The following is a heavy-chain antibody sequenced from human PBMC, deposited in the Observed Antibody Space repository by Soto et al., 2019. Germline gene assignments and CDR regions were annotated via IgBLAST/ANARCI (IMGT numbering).Heavy chain of an antibody. Sequence: ASVKVSYKASGYTFTSYGISWVRQAPGQGLEWMGWISAYNGNTNYAQKLQGRVTMTTDTSTSTAYMELRSLRSDDTAVYYCARVPDLGYCSGGSCPNNDYWGQGTLVTVSS. CDR3: ARVPDLGYCSGGSCPNNDY. CDR1: GYTFTSYG. J-gene: IGHJ4*02. CDR2: ISAYNGNT. D-gene: IGHD2-15*01. V-gene: IGHV1-18*01.